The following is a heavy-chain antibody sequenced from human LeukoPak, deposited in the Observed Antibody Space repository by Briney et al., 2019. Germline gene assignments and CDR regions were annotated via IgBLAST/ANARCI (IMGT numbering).Heavy chain of an antibody. CDR3: AKDYRGGWSGYFDS. J-gene: IGHJ4*02. V-gene: IGHV3-33*06. CDR1: GFIFSSHG. D-gene: IGHD6-19*01. CDR2: IWHDGSSE. Sequence: GGSLRLSCAASGFIFSSHGMHWVRQAPGKGLEWVAVIWHDGSSEFYADSVRGRFSISRDDSKNTVYLQMNSLRAEDTALYYCAKDYRGGWSGYFDSWGQGTLVTVSS.